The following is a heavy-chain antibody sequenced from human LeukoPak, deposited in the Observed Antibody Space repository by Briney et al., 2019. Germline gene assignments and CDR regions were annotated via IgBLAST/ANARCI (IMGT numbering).Heavy chain of an antibody. J-gene: IGHJ4*02. Sequence: SETLSLTCTVSGYSISSGYYWGWIRQPPGKGLEWIGSIYHSGSTYYNPSLKSRVTISVDTSKNQFSLKLSSVTAVDTAVYYCARAREGFLEWLSPFDYWGQGTLVTVSS. V-gene: IGHV4-38-2*02. CDR2: IYHSGST. D-gene: IGHD3-3*01. CDR1: GYSISSGYY. CDR3: ARAREGFLEWLSPFDY.